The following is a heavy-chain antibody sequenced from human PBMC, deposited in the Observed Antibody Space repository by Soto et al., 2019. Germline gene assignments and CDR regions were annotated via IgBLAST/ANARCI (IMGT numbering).Heavy chain of an antibody. CDR3: ARDMHPGFTHYFDP. V-gene: IGHV4-59*01. D-gene: IGHD1-26*01. CDR1: GGSITSYH. Sequence: SETLSLTCIVSGGSITSYHWSWMRQFPGKGLEWIAHTTYTGNTNYNPSLQSRVAISMDTSKNQLSLKLTSMTAADTAVYYCARDMHPGFTHYFDPWGQGTLVTVSS. CDR2: TTYTGNT. J-gene: IGHJ5*02.